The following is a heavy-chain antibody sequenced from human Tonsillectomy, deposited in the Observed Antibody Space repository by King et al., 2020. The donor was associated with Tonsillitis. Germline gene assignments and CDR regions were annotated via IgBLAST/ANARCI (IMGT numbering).Heavy chain of an antibody. Sequence: VQLVESGAEVKKPGESLKISCKGSGYTFGSHWIGWVRQMPGKGLNWMGIIQPDDSDTRYNPSFQGQVTISADKSINTAYLQGSSLKASDTAIYYCARHPDSRGTHGAFDIWGQGTLVTVSS. CDR1: GYTFGSHW. CDR3: ARHPDSRGTHGAFDI. D-gene: IGHD1-7*01. J-gene: IGHJ3*02. V-gene: IGHV5-51*01. CDR2: IQPDDSDT.